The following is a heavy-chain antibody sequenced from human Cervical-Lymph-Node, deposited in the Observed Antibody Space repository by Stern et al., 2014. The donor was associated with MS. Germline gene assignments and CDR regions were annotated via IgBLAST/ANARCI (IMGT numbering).Heavy chain of an antibody. CDR1: GFSLNTSGVG. J-gene: IGHJ5*02. CDR3: AHKGCTADCFNWFDP. CDR2: IYWDGDK. V-gene: IGHV2-5*02. D-gene: IGHD2-8*02. Sequence: QVTLKESGPTLVKPTQTLTLTCTFSGFSLNTSGVGVGWVRQPPGKALEWLALIYWDGDKRYSPSLRNRLTLAKDTSKNQVVPTMTNMDPRDTATYYCAHKGCTADCFNWFDPWGQGTLVTVSS.